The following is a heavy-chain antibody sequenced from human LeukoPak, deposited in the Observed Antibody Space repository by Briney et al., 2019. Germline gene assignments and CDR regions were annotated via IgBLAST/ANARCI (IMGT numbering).Heavy chain of an antibody. CDR1: GFTFSSYA. J-gene: IGHJ4*02. CDR2: ISYDGSNK. CDR3: ARHYDSSGSTDY. D-gene: IGHD3-22*01. V-gene: IGHV3-30-3*01. Sequence: GGSLRLSCAASGFTFSSYAMHWVRQAPGKGLEWVAVISYDGSNKYYADSVKGRFTISRDNSKNTLYLQMNSLGAEDTAVYYCARHYDSSGSTDYWGQGTLVTVSS.